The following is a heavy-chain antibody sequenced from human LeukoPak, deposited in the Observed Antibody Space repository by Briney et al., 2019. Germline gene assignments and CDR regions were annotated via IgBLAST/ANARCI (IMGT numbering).Heavy chain of an antibody. CDR2: ISWNSGSI. CDR3: AKDSHYGSGSYYDY. V-gene: IGHV3-9*01. J-gene: IGHJ4*02. CDR1: GFTFDDYA. Sequence: PGGSLRLSCAASGFTFDDYAMHWVRQAPGKGLEWVSGISWNSGSIGYADSVKGRFTISRDNAKNSLYLQMNSLRAEDTALYYCAKDSHYGSGSYYDYWGQGTLSPSPQ. D-gene: IGHD3-10*01.